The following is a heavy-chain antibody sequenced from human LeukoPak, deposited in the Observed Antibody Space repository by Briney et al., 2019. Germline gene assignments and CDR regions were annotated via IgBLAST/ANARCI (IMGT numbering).Heavy chain of an antibody. Sequence: GGSLRLSCATSGFTSSNYAMSWVRQAPGKGLEWVSGISGSGDSTNYAESVKGRFTISRDNSKNTLYLRMNSLRAEDTAVYYCAKDSVVVPGLVNYFDYWGQGTLVTVSS. CDR2: ISGSGDST. V-gene: IGHV3-23*01. D-gene: IGHD2-2*01. J-gene: IGHJ4*02. CDR1: GFTSSNYA. CDR3: AKDSVVVPGLVNYFDY.